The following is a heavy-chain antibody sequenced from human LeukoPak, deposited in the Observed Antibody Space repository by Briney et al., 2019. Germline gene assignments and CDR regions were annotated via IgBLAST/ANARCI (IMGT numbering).Heavy chain of an antibody. CDR2: IYTSGST. Sequence: SETLSLTCTVSGSISGYYWSWIRQPPGKGLEWIGYIYTSGSTNYNPSLEGRVTISVDTSENRFSLDLSSVPAADTAVYYCARQKCPSTSCLTKNAFDIWGQGTMLTVFS. J-gene: IGHJ3*02. CDR1: GSISGYY. V-gene: IGHV4-4*09. D-gene: IGHD2-2*01. CDR3: ARQKCPSTSCLTKNAFDI.